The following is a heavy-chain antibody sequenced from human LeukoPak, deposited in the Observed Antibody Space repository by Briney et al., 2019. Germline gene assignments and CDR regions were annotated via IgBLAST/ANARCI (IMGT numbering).Heavy chain of an antibody. CDR2: IWYDGSNK. V-gene: IGHV3-33*01. D-gene: IGHD3-10*01. CDR1: GFTFSTYG. Sequence: GRSLRLSCAASGFTFSTYGMHWVRQAPGKGLEWVAVIWYDGSNKYYADSVKGRFTISRDSSKNTLYLQMNSLRAEDTAVYYCARPPTAHLGDLLWIDYWGRGTLVTVSS. J-gene: IGHJ4*02. CDR3: ARPPTAHLGDLLWIDY.